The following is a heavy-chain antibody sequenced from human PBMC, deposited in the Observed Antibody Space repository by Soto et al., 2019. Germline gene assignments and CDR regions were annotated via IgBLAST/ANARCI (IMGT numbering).Heavy chain of an antibody. CDR1: GYSFTSYW. V-gene: IGHV5-51*01. D-gene: IGHD2-2*01. CDR2: IYPGDSDT. CDR3: ARNSMGTKVSAATRPYYYYGMDV. J-gene: IGHJ6*02. Sequence: GESLKISCKGSGYSFTSYWIGWVRQMPGKGLEWMGIIYPGDSDTRYSPSFQGQVTISADKSISTAYLQWSSLKASDTAMYYCARNSMGTKVSAATRPYYYYGMDVWGQGTTVTAP.